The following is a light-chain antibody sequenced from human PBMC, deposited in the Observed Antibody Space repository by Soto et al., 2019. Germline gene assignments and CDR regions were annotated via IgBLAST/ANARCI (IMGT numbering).Light chain of an antibody. Sequence: DIQMTQSPSSLSASVGDRVTIPCRPSQTISNYLAWFQQKPGKVPKLLIYAASTLQSGVPSRFSGSGSGTDFTLTISSLQPEDVATYYCQKYNSAPPGYTFGQGTKLEIK. V-gene: IGKV1-27*01. CDR3: QKYNSAPPGYT. CDR2: AAS. CDR1: QTISNY. J-gene: IGKJ2*01.